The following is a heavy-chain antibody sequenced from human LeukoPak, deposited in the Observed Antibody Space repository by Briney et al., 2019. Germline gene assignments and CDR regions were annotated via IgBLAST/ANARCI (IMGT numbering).Heavy chain of an antibody. J-gene: IGHJ4*02. V-gene: IGHV4-34*01. CDR1: GGFFSGYY. Sequence: SETLSLTCAVYGGFFSGYYWSWIRQPPGKGLEWIGEINHSGSTNYNPSLKSRVTISVDTSKNQFSLKLSSVTAADTAVYYCARATRRGVYYGSGSYFDYWGQGTLVTVSS. CDR2: INHSGST. D-gene: IGHD3-10*01. CDR3: ARATRRGVYYGSGSYFDY.